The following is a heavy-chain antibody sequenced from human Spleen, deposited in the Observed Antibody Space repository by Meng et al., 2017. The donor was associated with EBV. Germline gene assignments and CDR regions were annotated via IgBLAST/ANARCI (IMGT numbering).Heavy chain of an antibody. CDR3: ATGWGKANY. CDR1: GESFSAYY. D-gene: IGHD3-16*01. CDR2: VIHSGNT. V-gene: IGHV4-34*12. J-gene: IGHJ4*02. Sequence: VQCQQGGAGLLKPSETLSLTCAVYGESFSAYYWRWIRQPPGRGLEWIGDVIHSGNTSYSPSLKSRVTISVDTSKSQFSLKLRSMTAADTAVYYCATGWGKANYWGQGTLVTVSS.